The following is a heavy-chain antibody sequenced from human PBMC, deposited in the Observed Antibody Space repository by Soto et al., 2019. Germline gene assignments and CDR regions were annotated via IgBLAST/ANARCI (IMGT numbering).Heavy chain of an antibody. V-gene: IGHV1-46*01. CDR2: INPSGGST. D-gene: IGHD3-10*01. Sequence: QVQLVQSGAEVKKPGASVKVSCKAAGYTLSSYYTHWVRQASGQGLEWMGIINPSGGSTSYAQNFQGRVTMTRDTSTSTDYMELSSLRSEDTAVYYCAAEGLGSGIGAVDIWGQGTVVTVSS. CDR3: AAEGLGSGIGAVDI. CDR1: GYTLSSYY. J-gene: IGHJ3*02.